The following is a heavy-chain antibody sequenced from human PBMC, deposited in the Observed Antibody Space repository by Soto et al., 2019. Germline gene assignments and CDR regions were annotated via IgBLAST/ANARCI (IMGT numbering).Heavy chain of an antibody. D-gene: IGHD3-10*01. CDR3: ARAQYYYGSGSYYLDY. CDR1: GGTFSSYT. CDR2: IIPIFGTA. Sequence: QVQLVQSGAEVKKPGSSVKVSCKASGGTFSSYTISWVRQAPGQGLEWMGGIIPIFGTANYAQKFQGRVTITADESTSTAYMELSSLRSEDTAVFYCARAQYYYGSGSYYLDYWGQGTLVTVSS. J-gene: IGHJ4*02. V-gene: IGHV1-69*01.